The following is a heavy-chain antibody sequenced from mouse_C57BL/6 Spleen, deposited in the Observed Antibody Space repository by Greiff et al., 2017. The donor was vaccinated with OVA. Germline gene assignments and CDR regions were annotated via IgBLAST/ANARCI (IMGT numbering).Heavy chain of an antibody. J-gene: IGHJ4*01. CDR3: ARRDYDYEKGAMDY. D-gene: IGHD2-4*01. CDR2: IYPRSGNT. CDR1: GYTFTSYG. Sequence: VQLQQSGAELARPGASVKLSCKASGYTFTSYGISWVKQRTGQGLEWIGEIYPRSGNTYYNEKFKGKATLTADKSSSTAYMELRSLTSEDSAVYFCARRDYDYEKGAMDYWGQGTSVTVSS. V-gene: IGHV1-81*01.